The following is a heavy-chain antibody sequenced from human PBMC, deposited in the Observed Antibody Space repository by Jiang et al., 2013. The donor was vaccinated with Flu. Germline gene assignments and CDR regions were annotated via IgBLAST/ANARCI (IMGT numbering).Heavy chain of an antibody. V-gene: IGHV1-8*01. CDR2: MNPNSGNT. CDR1: GYTFTSYD. CDR3: ARGFAYCGGDCSLYYYGMDV. J-gene: IGHJ6*02. Sequence: GAEVKKPGASVKVSCKASGYTFTSYDINWVRQATGQGLEWMGWMNPNSGNTGYAQKFQGRVTMTRNTSISTAYMELSSLRSEDTAVYYCARGFAYCGGDCSLYYYGMDVWGQGTTVTVSS. D-gene: IGHD2-21*02.